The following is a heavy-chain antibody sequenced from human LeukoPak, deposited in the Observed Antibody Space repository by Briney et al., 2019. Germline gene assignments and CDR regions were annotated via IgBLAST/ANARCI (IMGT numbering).Heavy chain of an antibody. CDR1: GYTFTSYD. V-gene: IGHV1-8*01. J-gene: IGHJ5*02. CDR2: MSPNSGNT. D-gene: IGHD3-16*02. CDR3: ARGTLSRGRTWFDP. Sequence: RASVKVSCKASGYTFTSYDINWVRQATGQGLEWMGWMSPNSGNTGYAQKFQGRVTMTRNTSISTAYMELSSLRSEDTAVYYCARGTLSRGRTWFDPWGQGTLVTVSS.